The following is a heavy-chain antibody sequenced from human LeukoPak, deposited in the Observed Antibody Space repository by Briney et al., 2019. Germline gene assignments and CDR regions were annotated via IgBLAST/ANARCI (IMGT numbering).Heavy chain of an antibody. Sequence: GSLRLSCAASGFTFSSYGMYWVRQAPGKGLEWIGDINDNGITKYNPTLKSRVTISIDTSKKQFSLKVKSVTAADTAVYYCARLPLGAFGEVLNFDRWGQGALVIVSS. CDR3: ARLPLGAFGEVLNFDR. CDR2: INDNGIT. D-gene: IGHD3-10*01. V-gene: IGHV4-34*01. J-gene: IGHJ4*02. CDR1: GFTFSSYG.